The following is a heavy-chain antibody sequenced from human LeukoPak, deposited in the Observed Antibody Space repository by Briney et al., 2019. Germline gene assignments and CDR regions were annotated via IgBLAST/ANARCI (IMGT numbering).Heavy chain of an antibody. Sequence: GESLKISCKGSGDSFTFYWIGWVRPMPGKGLEWMGVIYPGDSDTRYSPSFQGQVTISADKSISTAYLQWSSLKASDTAIYYCARQGGSYRSPFDFWGQGTLVTVSS. V-gene: IGHV5-51*01. CDR1: GDSFTFYW. D-gene: IGHD1-26*01. CDR2: IYPGDSDT. CDR3: ARQGGSYRSPFDF. J-gene: IGHJ4*02.